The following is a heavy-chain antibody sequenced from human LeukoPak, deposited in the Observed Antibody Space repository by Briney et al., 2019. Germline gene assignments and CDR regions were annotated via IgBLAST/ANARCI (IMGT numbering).Heavy chain of an antibody. Sequence: SSETLSLTCTVSGGSISSYYWGWIRQPPGKGLEWIGSIYYSGSTYYNPSLKSRVTISVDTSKNQFSLKLSSVTAADTAVYYCTTYSTIQGFDYWGQGTLVTVSS. J-gene: IGHJ4*02. V-gene: IGHV4-39*01. CDR2: IYYSGST. CDR1: GGSISSYY. CDR3: TTYSTIQGFDY. D-gene: IGHD2-21*01.